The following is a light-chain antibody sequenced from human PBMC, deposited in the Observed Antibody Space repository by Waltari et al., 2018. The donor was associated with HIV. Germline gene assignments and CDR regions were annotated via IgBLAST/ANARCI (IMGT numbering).Light chain of an antibody. CDR2: AAF. J-gene: IGKJ1*01. Sequence: LFTQPPGTLSLSPGETATLSCRASQCDTNNYLAWYQQKPGQAPRLLMYAAFSRDTGIPDRFSGSGSGTDFTLTISRLEPEDFAVYYCQQYGSSLWTFGQGIKVDIK. CDR3: QQYGSSLWT. CDR1: QCDTNNY. V-gene: IGKV3-20*01.